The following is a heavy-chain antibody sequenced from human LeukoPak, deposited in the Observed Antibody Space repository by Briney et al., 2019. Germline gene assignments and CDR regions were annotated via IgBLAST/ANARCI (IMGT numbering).Heavy chain of an antibody. Sequence: PGGSLRLSCAASGFNFHDYAMHWVRQVPGKGLEWVALIHGHGDRTNYADSVKGRFFIYRDNSKNTLYLQMNSLRAEDTAVYYCAKVYSSGWHDAFDIWGQGTMVTVSS. V-gene: IGHV3-43*02. CDR2: IHGHGDRT. J-gene: IGHJ3*02. CDR3: AKVYSSGWHDAFDI. D-gene: IGHD6-19*01. CDR1: GFNFHDYA.